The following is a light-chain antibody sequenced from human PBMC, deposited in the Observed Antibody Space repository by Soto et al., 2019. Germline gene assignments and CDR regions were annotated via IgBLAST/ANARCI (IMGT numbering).Light chain of an antibody. J-gene: IGKJ1*01. Sequence: EIVLTQSPGTLSMSPGERATLSCRASLSISSNYLAWYQQKPGQAPRLLIYGASSRATGIPDRFSGSGSGTDFTLTISRLEAEDFAVYYCQQYGSSPRTFGQGTKVEFK. CDR1: LSISSNY. CDR2: GAS. V-gene: IGKV3-20*01. CDR3: QQYGSSPRT.